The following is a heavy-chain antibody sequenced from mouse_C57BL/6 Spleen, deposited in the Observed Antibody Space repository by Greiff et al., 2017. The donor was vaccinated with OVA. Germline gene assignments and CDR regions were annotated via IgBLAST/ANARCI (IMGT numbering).Heavy chain of an antibody. CDR2: VYPGDGDT. D-gene: IGHD1-1*01. V-gene: IGHV1-80*01. CDR1: GYAFSSYW. Sequence: VQLQQSGAELVKPGASVKISCKASGYAFSSYWMNWVKQRPGKGLEWIGQVYPGDGDTNYNGKFKGKATLTADKSSSTAYMQLSSLTSEDSAVYFCARYGSSYGYAMDYWGQGTSVTVSS. J-gene: IGHJ4*01. CDR3: ARYGSSYGYAMDY.